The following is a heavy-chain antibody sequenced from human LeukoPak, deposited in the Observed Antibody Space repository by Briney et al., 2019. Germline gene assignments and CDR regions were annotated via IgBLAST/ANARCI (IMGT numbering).Heavy chain of an antibody. CDR3: ARVLRSIAVAGKGDY. J-gene: IGHJ4*02. CDR2: ISAYNGNT. D-gene: IGHD6-19*01. V-gene: IGHV1-18*01. CDR1: GYTFTSYG. Sequence: ASVKVSCKASGYTFTSYGISWVRQAPGQGLEWMGWISAYNGNTNYAQKLQGRVTMTTDTSTSTAYMELRSLRSDDTAVYHCARVLRSIAVAGKGDYWGQGTLVTVSS.